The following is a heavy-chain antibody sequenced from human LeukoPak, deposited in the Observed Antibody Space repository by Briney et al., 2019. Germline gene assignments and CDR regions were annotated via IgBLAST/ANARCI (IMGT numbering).Heavy chain of an antibody. D-gene: IGHD3-3*01. CDR1: GFTFSSYS. CDR2: ISSSSSYI. CDR3: ARGYDFWSGYYTGPSFDY. V-gene: IGHV3-21*01. Sequence: GGSLRLSCAASGFTFSSYSMNWVRQAPGKGLEWVSSISSSSSYIYYADSVKGRFTISRDNAKNSLYLQMNSLRAEDTAVYYCARGYDFWSGYYTGPSFDYWGQGTLVTVSS. J-gene: IGHJ4*02.